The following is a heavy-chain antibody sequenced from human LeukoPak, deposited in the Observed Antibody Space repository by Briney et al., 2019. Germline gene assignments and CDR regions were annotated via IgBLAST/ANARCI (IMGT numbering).Heavy chain of an antibody. CDR2: ISDSGGRT. D-gene: IGHD3-22*01. CDR3: AKRGVVIRVILVGFHKEAYYFDS. V-gene: IGHV3-23*01. J-gene: IGHJ4*02. Sequence: GGSLRLSCAVSGITLSNYGMSWVRQAPGKGLEWVAGISDSGGRTNYADSVRGRFTISRDNPKNTLYLQMNSPRAEDTAVYFCAKRGVVIRVILVGFHKEAYYFDSWGQGALVTVSS. CDR1: GITLSNYG.